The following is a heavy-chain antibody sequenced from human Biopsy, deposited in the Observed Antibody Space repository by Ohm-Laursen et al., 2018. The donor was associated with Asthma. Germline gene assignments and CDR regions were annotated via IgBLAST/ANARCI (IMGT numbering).Heavy chain of an antibody. Sequence: SLRLSCAASRFTFSYSYMSWIRQAPGKGLEWISYIGSTRLYTNSADSVKGRFSISRDNAKNSLYLHMNSLRVEDTAVYYCARHLSPGYHHYAMDVWGQGTTVTVSS. CDR1: RFTFSYSY. CDR2: IGSTRLYT. J-gene: IGHJ6*02. D-gene: IGHD3-16*02. V-gene: IGHV3-11*06. CDR3: ARHLSPGYHHYAMDV.